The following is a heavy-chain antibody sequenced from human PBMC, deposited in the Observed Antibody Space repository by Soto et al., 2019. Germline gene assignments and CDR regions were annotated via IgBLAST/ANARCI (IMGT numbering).Heavy chain of an antibody. CDR3: ARHYSAMGV. J-gene: IGHJ6*02. V-gene: IGHV3-53*02. CDR2: IYSDNNT. CDR1: GFTVSSDS. Sequence: EVQLVETGGHLIQPGGSLRLSCAASGFTVSSDSMTWVRQAPGKGLEWISIIYSDNNTDYADSVKGRFSISRDTSKNILYLQMNSLRAEDTAEYYCARHYSAMGVWGQGTTVTVSS.